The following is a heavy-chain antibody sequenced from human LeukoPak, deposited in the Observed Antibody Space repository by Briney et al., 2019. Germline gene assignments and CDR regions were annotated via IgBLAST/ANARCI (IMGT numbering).Heavy chain of an antibody. Sequence: SETLSLTCTVSGGSISSYYWSWIRQPPGKGLGWIGYIYYSGSTNYNPSLKSRVTISVDTSKNQFSLKLSSVTAADTAVYYCARGSAYYYDSSGYSVFDYWGQGTLVTVSS. D-gene: IGHD3-22*01. V-gene: IGHV4-59*01. CDR2: IYYSGST. CDR1: GGSISSYY. J-gene: IGHJ4*02. CDR3: ARGSAYYYDSSGYSVFDY.